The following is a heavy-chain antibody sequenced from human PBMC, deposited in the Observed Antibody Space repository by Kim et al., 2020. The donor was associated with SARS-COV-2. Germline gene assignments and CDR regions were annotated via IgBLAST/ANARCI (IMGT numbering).Heavy chain of an antibody. Sequence: ADSAKGRFTISRDNSKNPLYLQMNSLSAEDTAVYYCAKVRTVWFGEFFDYWGQGTLVTVSS. D-gene: IGHD3-10*01. J-gene: IGHJ4*02. CDR3: AKVRTVWFGEFFDY. V-gene: IGHV3-23*03.